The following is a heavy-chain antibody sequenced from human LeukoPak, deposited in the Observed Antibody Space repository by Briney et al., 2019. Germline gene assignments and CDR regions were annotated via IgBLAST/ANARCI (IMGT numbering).Heavy chain of an antibody. CDR3: ARGGGYDFWSGYYTGRRNYYGMDV. Sequence: GGSLRLSCAASGFTFSSYAMHCVRQAPGKGLEWVAVISYDGSNKYYADSVKGRFTISRDNSKNTLYLQMNSLRAEDTAVYYCARGGGYDFWSGYYTGRRNYYGMDVWGQGTTVTVSS. V-gene: IGHV3-30-3*01. J-gene: IGHJ6*02. CDR2: ISYDGSNK. D-gene: IGHD3-3*01. CDR1: GFTFSSYA.